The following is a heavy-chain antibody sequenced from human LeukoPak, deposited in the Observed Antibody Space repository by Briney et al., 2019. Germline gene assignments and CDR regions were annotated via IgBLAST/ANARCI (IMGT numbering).Heavy chain of an antibody. J-gene: IGHJ4*02. Sequence: SETLSLTCTVSGYSISSGYFWGWIRRPPGKGLEWIGSIYHSGSTSYNPSLKSRVTISVDTSKNQFSLKLSSVTAADTAVYYCARGRNGWSSNWGQGTLVTVSS. CDR1: GYSISSGYF. D-gene: IGHD6-19*01. V-gene: IGHV4-38-2*02. CDR3: ARGRNGWSSN. CDR2: IYHSGST.